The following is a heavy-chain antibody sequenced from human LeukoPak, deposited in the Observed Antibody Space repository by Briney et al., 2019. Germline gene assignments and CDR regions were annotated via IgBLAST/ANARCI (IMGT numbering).Heavy chain of an antibody. CDR1: VFTVSSNY. CDR3: ARDSGSGSYSWLAINY. D-gene: IGHD3-10*01. J-gene: IGHJ4*02. CDR2: IYSGGST. V-gene: IGHV3-66*01. Sequence: GGSLRLSCAASVFTVSSNYMSWVRQAPGKGLEWVSVIYSGGSTYYADSVKGRFTISRDNSKNTLYLQMNSLRAEDTAVYYCARDSGSGSYSWLAINYWGQGTLVTVSS.